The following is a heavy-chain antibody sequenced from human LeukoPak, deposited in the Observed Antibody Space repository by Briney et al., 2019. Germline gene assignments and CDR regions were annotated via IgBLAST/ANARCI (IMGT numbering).Heavy chain of an antibody. CDR2: ISSGGSTI. CDR3: AREPPGNYDSSGYYYAYFDC. D-gene: IGHD3-22*01. CDR1: GFIFSDYN. Sequence: GGSLRLSCAASGFIFSDYNMNWVRQAPGKGLEWVSYISSGGSTIYYADSVKGRFTISRDNAKNSLYLQMNSLTDEDTAVYYCAREPPGNYDSSGYYYAYFDCWGQGTLVTVSS. V-gene: IGHV3-48*02. J-gene: IGHJ4*02.